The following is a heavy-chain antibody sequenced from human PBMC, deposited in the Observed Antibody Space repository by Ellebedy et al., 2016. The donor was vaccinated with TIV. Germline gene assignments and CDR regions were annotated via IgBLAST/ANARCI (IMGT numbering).Heavy chain of an antibody. D-gene: IGHD3-10*01. Sequence: GESLKISCEASGFSFTNYWIGWVRQLPGKGLEWVGIIFPADSDVEYNPSFQGQVTVSADKSLNTAYLHWRILQVADSAMDYCARGGGFDGWGSHTFDYWGQGTLVTVSS. CDR3: ARGGGFDGWGSHTFDY. V-gene: IGHV5-51*01. CDR1: GFSFTNYW. J-gene: IGHJ4*02. CDR2: IFPADSDV.